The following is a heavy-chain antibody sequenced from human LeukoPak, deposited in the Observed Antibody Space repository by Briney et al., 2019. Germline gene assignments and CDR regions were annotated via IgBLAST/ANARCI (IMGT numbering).Heavy chain of an antibody. D-gene: IGHD6-19*01. CDR2: IYYSGST. CDR1: GGSISSYY. CDR3: ARDSDSGWPL. J-gene: IGHJ4*02. Sequence: SETLSLTCTVSGGSISSYYWSWIRQPPGKGLEWIGYIYYSGSTNYNLSLKSRVTISVDTSKNQFSLKLSSVTAADTAVYYCARDSDSGWPLWGQGTLVTVSS. V-gene: IGHV4-59*01.